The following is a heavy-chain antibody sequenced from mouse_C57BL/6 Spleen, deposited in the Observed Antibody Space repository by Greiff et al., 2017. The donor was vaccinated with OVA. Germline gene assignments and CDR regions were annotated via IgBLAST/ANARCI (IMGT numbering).Heavy chain of an antibody. Sequence: ESGPGLVKPSQSLSLTCTVTGYSITSGYDWHWIRHFPGNKLEWMGYISYSGSTNYNPSLKSRISITHDTSKNHFFLKLNSVTTEDTATYYCARMGSSNYWYFDVWGTGTTVTVSS. CDR1: GYSITSGYD. D-gene: IGHD1-1*01. CDR3: ARMGSSNYWYFDV. V-gene: IGHV3-1*01. J-gene: IGHJ1*03. CDR2: ISYSGST.